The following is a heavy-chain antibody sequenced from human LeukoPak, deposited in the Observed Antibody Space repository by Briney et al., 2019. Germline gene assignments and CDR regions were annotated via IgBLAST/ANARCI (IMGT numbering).Heavy chain of an antibody. J-gene: IGHJ4*02. V-gene: IGHV4-59*01. CDR2: NYDSGST. CDR1: GRSISSYY. Sequence: AETLSLTCTVSGRSISSYYWSWIRQPPGKGLEWIGNNYDSGSTNYNPSLKSRVTISVDTSKNQCSLKMSSVTAADTAVYYCARQSISGSSLGYFDYWGQGTLVNVSS. CDR3: ARQSISGSSLGYFDY. D-gene: IGHD3-22*01.